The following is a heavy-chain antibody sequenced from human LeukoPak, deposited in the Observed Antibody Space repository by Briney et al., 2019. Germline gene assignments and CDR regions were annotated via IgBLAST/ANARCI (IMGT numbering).Heavy chain of an antibody. D-gene: IGHD3-3*01. CDR1: GGSISSGDYY. CDR2: IYYSGST. CDR3: ERGSHYDFWSGQIPSFDP. V-gene: IGHV4-30-4*08. J-gene: IGHJ5*02. Sequence: PSQTLSLTCTVSGGSISSGDYYWSWIRQPPGKGLEWIGYIYYSGSTYYNPSLKSRVTISVDTSKNQFSLKLSSVTAADTAVYYCERGSHYDFWSGQIPSFDPWGQGTLVTVSS.